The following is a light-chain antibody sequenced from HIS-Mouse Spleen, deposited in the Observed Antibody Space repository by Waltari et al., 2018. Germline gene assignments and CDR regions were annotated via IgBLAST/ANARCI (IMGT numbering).Light chain of an antibody. CDR1: SRDLGSYNL. CDR2: EGS. V-gene: IGLV2-23*01. J-gene: IGLJ2*01. Sequence: QSALTQPASGSGSPGQSITISCPGTSRDLGSYNLFSWYQQHPGKAPKLIIYEGSKRPSGVSNRFSGSKSGNTASLTISGLQAEDEADYYCCSYAGSSTSVVFGGGTKLTVL. CDR3: CSYAGSSTSVV.